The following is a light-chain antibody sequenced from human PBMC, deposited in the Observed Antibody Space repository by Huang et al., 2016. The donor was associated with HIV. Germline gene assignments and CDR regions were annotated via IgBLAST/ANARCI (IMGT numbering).Light chain of an antibody. Sequence: EVVLTQSPPTLSLFPGETATLSCRASQPIGTYVAWYQQRPGQGPRLLIYDGSNRAAGVPARIRGAGSGTTFTLSISGLESEDFGVYYCQQRRSWPLTFGGGTKVEV. V-gene: IGKV3-11*01. CDR1: QPIGTY. J-gene: IGKJ4*01. CDR3: QQRRSWPLT. CDR2: DGS.